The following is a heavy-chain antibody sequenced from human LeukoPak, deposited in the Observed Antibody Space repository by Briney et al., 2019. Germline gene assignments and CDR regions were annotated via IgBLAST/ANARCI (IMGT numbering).Heavy chain of an antibody. CDR2: ISYDGSNK. V-gene: IGHV3-30*03. CDR3: ATAYSSSSGYYYYGMDV. D-gene: IGHD6-6*01. Sequence: GGSLRLSCAASGFTFSSYAMSWVRQAPGKGLEWVAVISYDGSNKYYADSVKGRFTISRDNSKNTLYLQMNSLRAEDTAVYYCATAYSSSSGYYYYGMDVWGQGTTVTVSS. CDR1: GFTFSSYA. J-gene: IGHJ6*02.